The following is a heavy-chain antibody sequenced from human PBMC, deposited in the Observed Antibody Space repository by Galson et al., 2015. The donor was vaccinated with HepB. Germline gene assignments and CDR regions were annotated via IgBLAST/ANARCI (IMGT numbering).Heavy chain of an antibody. CDR2: ISGSGDTT. Sequence: SLRLSCAASGFTFSSYAMSWVRQAPGKGLEWVSAISGSGDTTYYADSVKGRFTLSRDTPKNTLYLQMNSMRAEDTAVYYCAKGGSGSYRREGLDYWGQGTLVTVSS. V-gene: IGHV3-23*01. CDR1: GFTFSSYA. J-gene: IGHJ4*02. D-gene: IGHD3-10*01. CDR3: AKGGSGSYRREGLDY.